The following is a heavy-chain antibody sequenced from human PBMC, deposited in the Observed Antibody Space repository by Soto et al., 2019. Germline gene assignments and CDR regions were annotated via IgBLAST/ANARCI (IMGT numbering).Heavy chain of an antibody. V-gene: IGHV1-2*04. D-gene: IGHD2-15*01. CDR2: INSNSGDT. J-gene: IGHJ5*02. CDR1: GYTFTDHY. CDR3: ARGVGTSWFDP. Sequence: QVQLVQSGAEVKNPGASVKVSCKASGYTFTDHYMHWVRQAPGQGLEWIGWINSNSGDTNYAQKCRRWVTMTRDTSIRTGYMEMSWLRSDDTAVYYCARGVGTSWFDPWGQGTLVTVSS.